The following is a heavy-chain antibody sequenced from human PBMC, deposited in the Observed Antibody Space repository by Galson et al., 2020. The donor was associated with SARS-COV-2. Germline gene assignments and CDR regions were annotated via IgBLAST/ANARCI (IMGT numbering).Heavy chain of an antibody. V-gene: IGHV3-21*01. D-gene: IGHD5-18*01. Sequence: GESLQISCAASGFPFSTYSMNWVRLAPGKGLEWVPSISTSSSYTYYVDSGKGRFSISRDNPRNSLYLQMNSRRAEDTAVYYCARDEGIRGYNYGRLYYGMDVWGQGTTVTISS. CDR3: ARDEGIRGYNYGRLYYGMDV. J-gene: IGHJ6*02. CDR2: ISTSSSYT. CDR1: GFPFSTYS.